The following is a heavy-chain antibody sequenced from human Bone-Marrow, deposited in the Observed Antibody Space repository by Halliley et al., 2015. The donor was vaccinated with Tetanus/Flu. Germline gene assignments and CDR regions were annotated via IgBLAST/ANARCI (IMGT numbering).Heavy chain of an antibody. CDR3: ARVHHNWFGP. J-gene: IGHJ5*02. CDR1: GGSFSLYF. V-gene: IGHV4-34*01. Sequence: TLSLTFDVYGGSFSLYFWTWVRQPPGKGLEWIGESNHSGTSTYNSSLESRVTISVDTSKNQFSLKLTSVTAADTAVYYCARVHHNWFGPWGQGTLVTVSS. CDR2: SNHSGTS.